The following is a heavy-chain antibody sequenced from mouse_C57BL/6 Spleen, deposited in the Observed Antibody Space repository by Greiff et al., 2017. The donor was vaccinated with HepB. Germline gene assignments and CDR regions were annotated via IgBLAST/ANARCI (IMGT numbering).Heavy chain of an antibody. CDR1: GFNIKDDY. Sequence: EVQLQQSGAELVRPGASVKLSCTASGFNIKDDYRHRGKQRPEQGLEWTGWIAHENGDTEYASKFQGKATITADTSSNTANLQLSRLTSEDTAVFYWSSYYSNPAWFAYWSQGTLVTVSS. J-gene: IGHJ3*01. V-gene: IGHV14-4*01. CDR3: SSYYSNPAWFAY. D-gene: IGHD2-5*01. CDR2: IAHENGDT.